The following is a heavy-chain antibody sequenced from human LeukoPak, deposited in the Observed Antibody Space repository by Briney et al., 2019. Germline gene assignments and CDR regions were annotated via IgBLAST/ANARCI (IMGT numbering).Heavy chain of an antibody. CDR1: GFTFSNYS. Sequence: GGSLRLSCAASGFTFSNYSMNWVRQAPGKGLEWVSYISSSRNTIYYADSVKGRFTISRDNAKNSLYLQMNSLRAGDTAVYYCARGGRSNFDYWGQGTLVTVSS. V-gene: IGHV3-48*01. CDR3: ARGGRSNFDY. J-gene: IGHJ4*02. CDR2: ISSSRNTI.